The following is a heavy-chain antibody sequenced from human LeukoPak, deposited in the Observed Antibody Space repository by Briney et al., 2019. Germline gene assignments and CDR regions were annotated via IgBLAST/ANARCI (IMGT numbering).Heavy chain of an antibody. V-gene: IGHV4-39*07. CDR2: IYYSGST. CDR1: GGSIGSSSYY. D-gene: IGHD6-19*01. CDR3: ARDASGWPDY. J-gene: IGHJ4*02. Sequence: SETLSLTCTVSGGSIGSSSYYWGWIRQPPGKGLEWIGSIYYSGSTYYNPSLKSRVTISVDTSKNQFSLKLSSVTAADTAVYYCARDASGWPDYWGQGTLVTVSS.